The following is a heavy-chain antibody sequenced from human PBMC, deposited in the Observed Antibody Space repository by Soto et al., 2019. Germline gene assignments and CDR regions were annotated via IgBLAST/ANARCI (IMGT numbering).Heavy chain of an antibody. Sequence: PSETLSLTCAVYGGSFSGYYWSWIRQPPGKGLEWIGEINHSGSTNYNPSLKSRVTISVDTSKNQFSLKLSSVTAADTAVYYCARGGQWLVRGYYYYYGMDVWGQGTTVTVSS. J-gene: IGHJ6*02. CDR1: GGSFSGYY. CDR2: INHSGST. V-gene: IGHV4-34*01. D-gene: IGHD6-19*01. CDR3: ARGGQWLVRGYYYYYGMDV.